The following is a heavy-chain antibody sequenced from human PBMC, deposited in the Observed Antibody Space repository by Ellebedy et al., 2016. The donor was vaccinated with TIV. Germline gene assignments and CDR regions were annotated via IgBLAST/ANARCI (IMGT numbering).Heavy chain of an antibody. CDR1: GGSISSYY. Sequence: ESLKISCTVSGGSISSYYWSWIRQPPGKGLEWIGYNYYSGSTNYNPSLKSRVTISVDTSKNQFSLKLSSVTAADTAVYYCARGEVTLYYYGMDVWGQGTTVTVSS. CDR3: ARGEVTLYYYGMDV. V-gene: IGHV4-59*01. CDR2: NYYSGST. J-gene: IGHJ6*02.